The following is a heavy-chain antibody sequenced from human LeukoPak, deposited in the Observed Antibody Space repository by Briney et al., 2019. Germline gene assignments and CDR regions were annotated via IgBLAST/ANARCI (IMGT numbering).Heavy chain of an antibody. J-gene: IGHJ4*02. CDR1: GFTFSSYA. D-gene: IGHD3-9*01. CDR2: ISGSGGST. CDR3: ATQNFDWLLDRFDY. V-gene: IGHV3-23*01. Sequence: GGSLRLSCAASGFTFSSYAMSWVRQAPGKGLEWVSAISGSGGSTYYADSVKGRFTISRDNSKNTLYLQMNSLGAEDTAVYYCATQNFDWLLDRFDYWGQGTLVTVSS.